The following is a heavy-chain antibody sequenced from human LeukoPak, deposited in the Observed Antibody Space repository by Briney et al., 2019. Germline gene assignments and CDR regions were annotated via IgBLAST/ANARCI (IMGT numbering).Heavy chain of an antibody. CDR2: LYSAGDT. D-gene: IGHD6-13*01. CDR3: ARGYSSRLYNWLDP. CDR1: GLTVSSSY. V-gene: IGHV3-53*01. Sequence: GGSLRLSCVASGLTVSSSYLSWVRQAPGKGLEWVSVLYSAGDTYYANSVMGRFTISRDNAKNTLYLQMNSLTAEDTAVYYCARGYSSRLYNWLDPWGQGTLVTVSS. J-gene: IGHJ5*02.